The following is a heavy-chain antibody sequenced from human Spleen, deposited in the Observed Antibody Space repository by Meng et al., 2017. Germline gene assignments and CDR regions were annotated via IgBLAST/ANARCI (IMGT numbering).Heavy chain of an antibody. CDR3: TRLGQWLTYGMDV. D-gene: IGHD5-12*01. J-gene: IGHJ6*02. CDR2: IYPGDSDT. Sequence: GESLKISCKGSGYSFTSYRIGWVRQTPGKGLEWMGIIYPGDSDTRYSPSFQGQVTISADKSISTAYLQRSSLKASDTAMYYCTRLGQWLTYGMDVWGQGTTVTVSS. CDR1: GYSFTSYR. V-gene: IGHV5-51*01.